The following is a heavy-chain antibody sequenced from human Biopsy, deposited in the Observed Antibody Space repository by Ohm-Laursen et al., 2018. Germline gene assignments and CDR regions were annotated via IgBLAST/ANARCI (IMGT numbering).Heavy chain of an antibody. Sequence: SDTLSLTCTVSGDSVSSGSFYWTWIRQPPGQGLEYIGYIYDRGSTANYNPSLESRVTMSADMTKNQFSLKLSSVTAADTAIYYCAKGMRSSWWPYFDSWGQGTLVTVSS. CDR1: GDSVSSGSFY. D-gene: IGHD6-13*01. CDR3: AKGMRSSWWPYFDS. CDR2: IYDRGSTA. J-gene: IGHJ4*02. V-gene: IGHV4-61*01.